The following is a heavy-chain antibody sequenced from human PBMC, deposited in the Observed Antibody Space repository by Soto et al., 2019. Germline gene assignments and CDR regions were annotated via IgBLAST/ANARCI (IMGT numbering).Heavy chain of an antibody. CDR3: ARPAIPAAVSAVDY. J-gene: IGHJ4*02. CDR1: GGSISSYY. CDR2: IYYSGST. Sequence: PSETLSLTCSVSGGSISSYYWSWIRQPPGKGLEWIGYIYYSGSTNYNPSLKSRVTISVDTSKNQFSLNLNSVTAADTAVYYCARPAIPAAVSAVDYWGQGTLVT. V-gene: IGHV4-59*12. D-gene: IGHD6-13*01.